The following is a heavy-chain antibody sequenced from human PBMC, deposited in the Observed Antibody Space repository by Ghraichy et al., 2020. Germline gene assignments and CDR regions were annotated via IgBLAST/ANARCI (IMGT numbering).Heavy chain of an antibody. CDR3: SKRVGSTGLDP. CDR1: GFTFNNYA. CDR2: ISGSGDIT. D-gene: IGHD1-26*01. V-gene: IGHV3-23*01. J-gene: IGHJ5*02. Sequence: GGSLRLSCAASGFTFNNYAMNWVRQAPGRGLEWVSVISGSGDITYYADSVKGRFTISRDNSKSTLYLQMNSLRAEDTALYYCSKRVGSTGLDPWGQGTLVTVSS.